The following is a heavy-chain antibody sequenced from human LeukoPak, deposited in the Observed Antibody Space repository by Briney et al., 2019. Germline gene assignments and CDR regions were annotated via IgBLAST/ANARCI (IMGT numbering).Heavy chain of an antibody. CDR1: GYTFTSYA. CDR3: ARDQGYSGYDFYFDY. D-gene: IGHD5-12*01. CDR2: INAGNGNT. Sequence: VASVKVSCKASGYTFTSYAMHWVRQAPGQRLEWMGWINAGNGNTKYSQKFQGRVTITRDTSASTAYMELSSLRSEDTAVCYCARDQGYSGYDFYFDYWGQGTLVTVSS. V-gene: IGHV1-3*01. J-gene: IGHJ4*02.